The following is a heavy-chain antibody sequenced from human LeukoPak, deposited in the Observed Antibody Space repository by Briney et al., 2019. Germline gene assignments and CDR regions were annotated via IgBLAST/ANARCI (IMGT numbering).Heavy chain of an antibody. V-gene: IGHV1-18*01. CDR1: GYTFTSYG. Sequence: GASVTVSCKASGYTFTSYGIGWVRQAPGQGLEGMGWISAYNGNTNYAQKLQGRVTMTTDTSTSTAYMELRSLRSDDTAVYYCARGGSYYSANYYYYYYMDVWGKGTTVTVSS. D-gene: IGHD1-26*01. CDR2: ISAYNGNT. J-gene: IGHJ6*03. CDR3: ARGGSYYSANYYYYYYMDV.